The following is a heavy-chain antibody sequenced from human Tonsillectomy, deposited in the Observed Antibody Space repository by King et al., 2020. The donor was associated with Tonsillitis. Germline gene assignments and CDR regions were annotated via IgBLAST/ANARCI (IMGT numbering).Heavy chain of an antibody. CDR1: GGSISSSSYY. D-gene: IGHD6-19*01. CDR3: ASCIAVADVFNCFDP. Sequence: QLQESGPGLVKPSETLSLTCTVSGGSISSSSYYWGWIRQPPGKGLEWIGSIYYSGSTYYNPSLKSRVTISVDTSKNQFSLKLSSVTAADTAVYYCASCIAVADVFNCFDPWGQGTLVTVSS. J-gene: IGHJ5*02. CDR2: IYYSGST. V-gene: IGHV4-39*07.